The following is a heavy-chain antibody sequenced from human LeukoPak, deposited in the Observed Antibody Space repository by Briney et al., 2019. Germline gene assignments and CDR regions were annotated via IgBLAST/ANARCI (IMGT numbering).Heavy chain of an antibody. V-gene: IGHV4-39*02. Sequence: SETLSLTCTVSGGSLSSSSYYWGWIRQPPGKGLEWIGSIHYSGSTYYNPSLKSRVTISVDTSKNQFSLKLSSVTAADTAVYYCARDRLFMGGKVDSWGQGTLVTVSS. CDR3: ARDRLFMGGKVDS. CDR1: GGSLSSSSYY. D-gene: IGHD4-23*01. CDR2: IHYSGST. J-gene: IGHJ5*01.